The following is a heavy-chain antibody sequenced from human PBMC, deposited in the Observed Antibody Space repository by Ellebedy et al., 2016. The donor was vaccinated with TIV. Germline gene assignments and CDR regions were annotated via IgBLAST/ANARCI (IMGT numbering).Heavy chain of an antibody. D-gene: IGHD6-13*01. V-gene: IGHV1-18*04. CDR2: IGAYNGNT. CDR3: ARLKGSSWYVETRGGYYFDY. Sequence: AASVKVSCKASGYTFTSYGISWVRQAPGQGLEWMGWIGAYNGNTNYAQKLQGSVTMTTDTSTSTAYKELRSLRSDDTAVYYCARLKGSSWYVETRGGYYFDYWGQGTLVTVSS. CDR1: GYTFTSYG. J-gene: IGHJ4*02.